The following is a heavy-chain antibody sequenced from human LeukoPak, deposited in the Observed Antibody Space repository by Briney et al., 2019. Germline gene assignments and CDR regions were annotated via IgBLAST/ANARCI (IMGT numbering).Heavy chain of an antibody. CDR2: IYYSGST. Sequence: SETLSLTCTVSGGSISSGGYYWSWIRQHPGKGLEWIGYIYYSGSTYYNPSLKSRVTISVDTSKNQFSLKLSSVTAADTAVYYCASHGSGPNNWFDPWGQGTLVTVSS. CDR3: ASHGSGPNNWFDP. J-gene: IGHJ5*02. V-gene: IGHV4-31*03. D-gene: IGHD3-10*01. CDR1: GGSISSGGYY.